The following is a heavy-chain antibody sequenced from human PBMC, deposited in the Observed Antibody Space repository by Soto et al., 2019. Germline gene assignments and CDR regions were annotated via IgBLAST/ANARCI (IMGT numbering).Heavy chain of an antibody. V-gene: IGHV4-4*02. J-gene: IGHJ3*02. CDR1: SGYIGRSNW. CDR3: ARDCSGGRWDGDGFDI. Sequence: QVQLQASGPGLVKPSGTLSLTCGVSSGYIGRSNWWTWARQPPGKGLEGIGAIYHTGSTNYHPPLKSRVTMSIDTSNHQFYLKLTAVTAADTAVYYCARDCSGGRWDGDGFDIWGQGTAVTVSS. D-gene: IGHD2-15*01. CDR2: IYHTGST.